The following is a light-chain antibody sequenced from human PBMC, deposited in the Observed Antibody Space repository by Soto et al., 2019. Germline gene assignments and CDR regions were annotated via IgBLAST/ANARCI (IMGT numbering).Light chain of an antibody. CDR2: GAS. V-gene: IGKV3-20*01. Sequence: EIVLTQSPGTLSLSPGERATLSCRASQSVSSSYLAWYQRKPGQAPGLLIHGASTRAAGISDRFSGSGSGTDFTLTISRLEPEDFAVYYCQQYGSLITFGGGTKVEIK. J-gene: IGKJ4*01. CDR3: QQYGSLIT. CDR1: QSVSSSY.